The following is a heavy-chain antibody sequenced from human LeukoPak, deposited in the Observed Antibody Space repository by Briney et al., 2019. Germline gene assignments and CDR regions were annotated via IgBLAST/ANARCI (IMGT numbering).Heavy chain of an antibody. CDR3: VKLRTGTATSFDY. CDR1: GFTFSSYA. Sequence: GGSLRLSCAASGFTFSSYAMSWVRQAPGKGLGWVSGISGAGGSTYYADSVKGRFTISRDNSKDTLYLQMNSLRAEDTAIYYCVKLRTGTATSFDYWGQGTLVTVSS. CDR2: ISGAGGST. V-gene: IGHV3-23*01. J-gene: IGHJ4*02. D-gene: IGHD1-1*01.